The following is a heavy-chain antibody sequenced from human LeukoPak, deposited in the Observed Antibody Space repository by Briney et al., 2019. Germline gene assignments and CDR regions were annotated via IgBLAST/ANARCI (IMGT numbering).Heavy chain of an antibody. CDR2: IKQDGSEK. Sequence: GGSLRLSCAASGFTFRNHAMNWVRQAPGKGLEWVANIKQDGSEKTYVDSVKGRFTISRDNAKNSLYLQMNSLRVEDTAMYYCVRDGGTDWYDPWGQGTLVTVFS. J-gene: IGHJ5*02. CDR1: GFTFRNHA. D-gene: IGHD3-16*01. V-gene: IGHV3-7*01. CDR3: VRDGGTDWYDP.